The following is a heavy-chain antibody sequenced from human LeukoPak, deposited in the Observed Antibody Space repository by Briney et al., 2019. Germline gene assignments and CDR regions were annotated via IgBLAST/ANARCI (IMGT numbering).Heavy chain of an antibody. V-gene: IGHV4-38-2*02. CDR3: ARSRGRLAQLHY. Sequence: SETLSLTCTVSGSSISSGYYWDWIRQPPGKGLEWIGSLYHSGNTYYNPSLKSRVTISVDTSKNQFSLKLRSVTAADTAVYYCARSRGRLAQLHYWGQGTLVTVSS. J-gene: IGHJ4*02. CDR1: GSSISSGYY. CDR2: LYHSGNT. D-gene: IGHD1-1*01.